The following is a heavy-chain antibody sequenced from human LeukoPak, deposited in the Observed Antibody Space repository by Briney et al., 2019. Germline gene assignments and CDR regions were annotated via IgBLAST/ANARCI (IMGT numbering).Heavy chain of an antibody. J-gene: IGHJ4*02. D-gene: IGHD2-21*01. V-gene: IGHV3-21*01. Sequence: PGGSLRLSCAASGFTFSSYSMNWVRQAPGKGLEWVSSISSSSSYIYYADSVKGRFTISRDNAKNSLYLQMNSLRAEDTAVYYCARSPKRCGLPLDYWGQGTLVTVSS. CDR1: GFTFSSYS. CDR3: ARSPKRCGLPLDY. CDR2: ISSSSSYI.